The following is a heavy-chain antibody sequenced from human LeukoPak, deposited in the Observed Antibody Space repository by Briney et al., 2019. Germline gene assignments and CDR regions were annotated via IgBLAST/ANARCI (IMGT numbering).Heavy chain of an antibody. J-gene: IGHJ4*02. D-gene: IGHD3-22*01. Sequence: GGSLRLSCAASGFTFSSYAMSWVRQAPGKGLEWVSAISGSGGSTYYADSVKGRFTISRDNSKNTLYLQMNSLRAEDTAVYYCAKQKTYYYDSSGYYVDYWGQGTLSPSPQ. CDR1: GFTFSSYA. CDR2: ISGSGGST. CDR3: AKQKTYYYDSSGYYVDY. V-gene: IGHV3-23*01.